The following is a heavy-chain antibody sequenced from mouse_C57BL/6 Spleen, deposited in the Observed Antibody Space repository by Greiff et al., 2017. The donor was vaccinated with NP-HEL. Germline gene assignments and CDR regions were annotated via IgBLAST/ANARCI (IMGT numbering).Heavy chain of an antibody. J-gene: IGHJ1*03. CDR2: ILPSIGRT. CDR1: DSEVFPIAY. CDR3: ARHLYYGSSSSYWYFDV. D-gene: IGHD1-1*01. V-gene: IGHV15-2*01. Sequence: QVQLKQSGSELRSPGSSVKLSCKDFDSEVFPIAYMSWVRQKPGHGFEWIGGILPSIGRTIYGEKFEDKATLDADTLSNTAYLELNILTSEDSAIYYCARHLYYGSSSSYWYFDVWGTGTTVTVSS.